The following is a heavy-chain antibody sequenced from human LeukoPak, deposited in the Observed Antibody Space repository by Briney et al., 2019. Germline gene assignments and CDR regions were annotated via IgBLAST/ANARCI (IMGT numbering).Heavy chain of an antibody. CDR1: GGSFSGYY. V-gene: IGHV4-34*01. CDR2: INHSGST. D-gene: IGHD2-2*01. CDR3: ARGRRIVVVPAAPRGYYFDY. Sequence: SETLSLTCAVYGGSFSGYYWSWIRQPPGKGLEWIGEINHSGSTNYNPSLKSRVTISVDTSKNQFSLRLSSVTAADTAVYYCARGRRIVVVPAAPRGYYFDYWGQGTLVTVSS. J-gene: IGHJ4*02.